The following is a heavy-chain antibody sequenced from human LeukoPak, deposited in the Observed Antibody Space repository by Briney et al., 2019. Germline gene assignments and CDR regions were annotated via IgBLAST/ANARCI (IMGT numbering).Heavy chain of an antibody. CDR3: ARGQGESDY. J-gene: IGHJ4*02. Sequence: PSETLSLTCAVYGGSFSGYYWSWIRQPPGKGLEWIGEINHSGSTNYNPSLKSRVTISVDTSKNQFSLKLSSVTAADTAVYYRARGQGESDYWGQGTLVTVSS. CDR2: INHSGST. CDR1: GGSFSGYY. V-gene: IGHV4-34*01. D-gene: IGHD3-16*01.